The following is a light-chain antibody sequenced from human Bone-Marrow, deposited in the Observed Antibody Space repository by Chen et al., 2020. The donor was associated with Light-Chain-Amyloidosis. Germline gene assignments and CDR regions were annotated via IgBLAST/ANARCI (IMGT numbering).Light chain of an antibody. CDR3: QPWDSYPAYA. V-gene: IGLV3-1*01. CDR2: QDT. J-gene: IGLJ1*01. Sequence: ELTQPPSVAVSPGQTASITCSGDKLGDKYASWYQQQPAQAPVVGIYQDTKRPPGIPERFSGSHSGNTATLTIGAIQAVDEPDYYCQPWDSYPAYAFGPGPK. CDR1: KLGDKY.